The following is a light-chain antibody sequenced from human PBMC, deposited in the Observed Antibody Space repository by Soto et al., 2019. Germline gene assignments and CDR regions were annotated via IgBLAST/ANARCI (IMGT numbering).Light chain of an antibody. V-gene: IGLV2-14*01. CDR2: DVS. J-gene: IGLJ3*02. CDR1: SSDIGVYKY. Sequence: QSVLTQPASVSGSPGQSITISCTGTSSDIGVYKYVSWYQQDPGKAPKLMIFDVSDRPSGVSNRFSGSKSGNTASLTISGLQAEDEADYYCSSYTNSNTLVFGGGTKLTVL. CDR3: SSYTNSNTLV.